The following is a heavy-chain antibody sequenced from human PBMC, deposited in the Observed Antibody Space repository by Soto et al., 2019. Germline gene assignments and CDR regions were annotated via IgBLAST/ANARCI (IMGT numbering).Heavy chain of an antibody. V-gene: IGHV4-34*01. CDR1: GGSFSGYY. J-gene: IGHJ4*02. Sequence: LSLTCAVYGGSFSGYYWSWIRQPPGKGLEWIGEINHSGSTNYNPSLKSRVTISVDTSKNQFSLKLSSVTAADTAVYYCASTIAARAGGFDYWGQGTLVTVSS. D-gene: IGHD6-6*01. CDR2: INHSGST. CDR3: ASTIAARAGGFDY.